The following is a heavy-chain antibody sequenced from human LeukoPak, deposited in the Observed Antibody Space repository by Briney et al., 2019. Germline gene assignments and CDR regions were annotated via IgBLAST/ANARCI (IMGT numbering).Heavy chain of an antibody. CDR2: ISSRSAYI. D-gene: IGHD1-26*01. J-gene: IGHJ4*02. CDR3: ARDRSGSYPYYFDY. Sequence: PGGSLRLSCAASGFTFSDYSMNWVRQAPGKGLEWVSSISSRSAYIHYTDSVKGRFNISRDNAENSLYLQMNNLRADDTAVYYCARDRSGSYPYYFDYWDQGTLVTVSS. CDR1: GFTFSDYS. V-gene: IGHV3-21*01.